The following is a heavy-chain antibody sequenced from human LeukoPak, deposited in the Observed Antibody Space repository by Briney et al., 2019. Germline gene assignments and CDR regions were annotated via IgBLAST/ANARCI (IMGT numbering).Heavy chain of an antibody. CDR2: ISAYNGNT. Sequence: ASVKVSCKASGYTFTSYGISWVRQAPGQGLEWMGWISAYNGNTKYAQRLQGRVTMTEDTSTDTAYMELSSLRSEDTAVYYCATLPAAMFWLIPEKYFDYWGQGTLVTVSS. CDR1: GYTFTSYG. CDR3: ATLPAAMFWLIPEKYFDY. V-gene: IGHV1-18*01. J-gene: IGHJ4*02. D-gene: IGHD2-2*01.